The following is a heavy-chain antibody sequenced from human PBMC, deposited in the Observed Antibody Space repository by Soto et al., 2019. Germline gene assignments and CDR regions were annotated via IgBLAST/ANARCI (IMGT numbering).Heavy chain of an antibody. D-gene: IGHD3-9*01. CDR1: GFTFSSNA. CDR3: VGYDTLDY. J-gene: IGHJ4*02. CDR2: IRGSGETT. Sequence: GGSLRLSCIASGFTFSSNAMSWVRQAPGKGLEWVSAIRGSGETTYYANSVKGRFTISRDNSKNTLYLQVNSLRAEDTAVYYCVGYDTLDYWGQGTLVTVSS. V-gene: IGHV3-23*01.